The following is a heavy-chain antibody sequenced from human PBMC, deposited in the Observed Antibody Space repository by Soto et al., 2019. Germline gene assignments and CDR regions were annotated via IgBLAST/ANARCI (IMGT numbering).Heavy chain of an antibody. CDR2: IVVGSGNT. J-gene: IGHJ6*02. D-gene: IGHD6-19*01. CDR1: GFTFTSSA. V-gene: IGHV1-58*01. Sequence: SVKVSCKASGFTFTSSAVQWVRQARGQRLEWIGWIVVGSGNTNYAQKFQERVTITRDMSTSTAYMELSSLRSEDTAVYYCAGGYSSGWSYYYGMDVWGQGTTVTVSS. CDR3: AGGYSSGWSYYYGMDV.